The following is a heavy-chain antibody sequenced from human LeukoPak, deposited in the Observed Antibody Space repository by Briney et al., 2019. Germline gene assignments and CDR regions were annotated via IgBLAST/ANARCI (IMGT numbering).Heavy chain of an antibody. V-gene: IGHV4-34*01. CDR2: INHSGST. J-gene: IGHJ4*02. Sequence: SETLSLTCAVYGGSFSGYYWSWIRQPPGKGLEWIGEINHSGSTNYNPSLKSRVTISVDTSKNQFSLKLSSVTAADTAVYYCARAFGFPLFPDYWGQGTLVTVSS. CDR3: ARAFGFPLFPDY. CDR1: GGSFSGYY. D-gene: IGHD3-10*01.